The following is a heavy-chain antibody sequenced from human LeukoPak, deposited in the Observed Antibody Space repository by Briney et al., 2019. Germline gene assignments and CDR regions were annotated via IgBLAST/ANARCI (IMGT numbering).Heavy chain of an antibody. CDR3: AKDRDGGSNTRAKGFDY. CDR2: ISAGGGTT. Sequence: GGSLRLSCAASGFTFSSYAMSWVRQAPGKGLEWVSAISAGGGTTYYGDSVKGRFTISRGKSKTTLYLQMNSLKAEDTAMYYCAKDRDGGSNTRAKGFDYWGQGTLVTVSS. V-gene: IGHV3-23*01. J-gene: IGHJ4*02. D-gene: IGHD3-16*01. CDR1: GFTFSSYA.